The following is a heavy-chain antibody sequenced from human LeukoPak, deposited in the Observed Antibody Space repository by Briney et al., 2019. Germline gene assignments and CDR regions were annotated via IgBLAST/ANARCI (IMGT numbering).Heavy chain of an antibody. J-gene: IGHJ4*02. CDR2: IYYSGST. Sequence: SETLSLTCTVSGGSISSSSYYWGWIRQPPGKGLEWIGSIYYSGSTYYNPSLKSRVTISVDTSKNQFSLKLSSVTAADTAVYYCSREIPSNWYYLDSRGQGTLITVSS. CDR3: SREIPSNWYYLDS. V-gene: IGHV4-39*07. CDR1: GGSISSSSYY. D-gene: IGHD1-20*01.